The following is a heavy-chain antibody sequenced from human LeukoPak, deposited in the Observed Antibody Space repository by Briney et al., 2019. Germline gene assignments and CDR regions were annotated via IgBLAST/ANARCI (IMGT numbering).Heavy chain of an antibody. V-gene: IGHV4-59*12. J-gene: IGHJ4*01. D-gene: IGHD4-17*01. CDR3: ARGGTVTTDGYDF. CDR1: GGSISYYY. Sequence: PSETLSLTCTVSGGSISYYYWTWIRQPPGKGLEWIGYIYFSGSTSYNPSLKSRVTISVDTSKNQFSLKLRSVTAADTAVYYCARGGTVTTDGYDFWGQGTLVTVSS. CDR2: IYFSGST.